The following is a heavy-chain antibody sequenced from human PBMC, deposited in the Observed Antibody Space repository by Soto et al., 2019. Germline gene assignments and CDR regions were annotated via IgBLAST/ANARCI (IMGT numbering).Heavy chain of an antibody. CDR3: ARGDDILTGYSGGDYFDY. D-gene: IGHD3-9*01. CDR1: GGTFSSYA. CDR2: IIPIFGTA. V-gene: IGHV1-69*12. Sequence: QVQLVQSGAEVKKPGSSVKVSCKASGGTFSSYAISWVRQAPGQGLEWMGGIIPIFGTANYAQKFQGRVTITADQSTSTAYMELRSRRSEDTAVYYCARGDDILTGYSGGDYFDYWGQGTLVTVSS. J-gene: IGHJ4*02.